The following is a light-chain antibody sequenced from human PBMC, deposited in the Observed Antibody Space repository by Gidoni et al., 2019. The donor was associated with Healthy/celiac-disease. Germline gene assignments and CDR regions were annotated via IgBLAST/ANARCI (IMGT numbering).Light chain of an antibody. Sequence: EIGLTQSPGTLSLPPGERATLSCRASQSVSRSYLAWYQQKPGQAPRLLIYGASSRATGIPDLFSVSGSGTDFTLTLSRLEPEAFAVYYCQRYGSSPPLTFGGGTKVEIK. J-gene: IGKJ4*01. CDR1: QSVSRSY. CDR2: GAS. CDR3: QRYGSSPPLT. V-gene: IGKV3-20*01.